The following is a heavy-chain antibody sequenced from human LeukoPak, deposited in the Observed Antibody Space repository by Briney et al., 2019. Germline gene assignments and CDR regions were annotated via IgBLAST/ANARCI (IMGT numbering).Heavy chain of an antibody. CDR3: ARLAYYDNSGSSRPFDI. CDR2: IYWDDDK. J-gene: IGHJ3*02. Sequence: SGPTLVNPTQTLTLTCAFSGFSLTTRGVGVGWIRQPPGKALEWLALIYWDDDKRYSPSLKSRLTITKDTSKKQVVLTGTNLDPVDTATYYCARLAYYDNSGSSRPFDIWGQGTRVTVSS. CDR1: GFSLTTRGVG. V-gene: IGHV2-5*02. D-gene: IGHD3-22*01.